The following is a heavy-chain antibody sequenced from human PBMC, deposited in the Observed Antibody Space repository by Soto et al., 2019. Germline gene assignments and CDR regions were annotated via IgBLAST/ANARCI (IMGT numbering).Heavy chain of an antibody. CDR1: GGSFSGYY. CDR3: ARGRGGLYGGNSLAAFAI. Sequence: LSLTCAVYGGSFSGYYWSWIRQPPGKGLEWIGEINHSGSTNYNPPLKSRVTISVDTSKNQFSLKLSSVTAADTAVYYCARGRGGLYGGNSLAAFAISGQGTLVTVSS. D-gene: IGHD2-21*02. CDR2: INHSGST. J-gene: IGHJ3*02. V-gene: IGHV4-34*01.